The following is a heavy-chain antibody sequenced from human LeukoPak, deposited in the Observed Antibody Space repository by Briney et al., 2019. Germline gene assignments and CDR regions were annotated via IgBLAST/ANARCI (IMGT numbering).Heavy chain of an antibody. V-gene: IGHV1-18*01. CDR2: ISAYNGNT. CDR3: ARVLTGIAVAGNDY. Sequence: ASVKVSCKASVYTFTSYGISWVRQAPGQGLEWMGWISAYNGNTNYAQKLQGRVTMTTDTSTSTAYMELRSLRSDDTAVYYCARVLTGIAVAGNDYWGQGTLVTVSS. CDR1: VYTFTSYG. J-gene: IGHJ4*02. D-gene: IGHD6-19*01.